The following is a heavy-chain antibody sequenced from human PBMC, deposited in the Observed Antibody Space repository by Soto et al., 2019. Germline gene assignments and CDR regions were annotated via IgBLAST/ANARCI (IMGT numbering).Heavy chain of an antibody. J-gene: IGHJ4*02. Sequence: QVQLQESGPGLVKPSQTLSLTCTVSGGSISXXGYYWSWIRQHPGKGLEWIGYIYYSGSTYYNPSLKSRVTXXXXXXXXXXXXXXXXXXXXXXXXXXCARGVXXXFDYWGQGTLVTVSS. CDR3: CARGVXXXFDY. V-gene: IGHV4-31*03. CDR1: GGSISXXGYY. CDR2: IYYSGST.